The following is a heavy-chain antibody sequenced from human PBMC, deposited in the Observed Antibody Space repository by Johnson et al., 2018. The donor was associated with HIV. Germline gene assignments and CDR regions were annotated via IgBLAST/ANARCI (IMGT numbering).Heavy chain of an antibody. CDR2: IRYDGSNK. Sequence: QVQLVESGGGLVKPGGSLRLSCAASGFTFSSYGMHWVRQAPGKGLEGVAVIRYDGSNKYYADSVKGRFTLSRDNSKNTLDLQMNSLRAEDTAVYYCAKEVPVYSYGYYDAFDIWGQGTMVTVSS. D-gene: IGHD5-18*01. CDR1: GFTFSSYG. CDR3: AKEVPVYSYGYYDAFDI. J-gene: IGHJ3*02. V-gene: IGHV3-30*02.